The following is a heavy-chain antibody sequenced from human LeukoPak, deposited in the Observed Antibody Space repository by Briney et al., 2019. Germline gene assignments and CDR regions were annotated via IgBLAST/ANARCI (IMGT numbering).Heavy chain of an antibody. J-gene: IGHJ5*02. D-gene: IGHD4-17*01. Sequence: GGSLRLSCAASGFSLSTYAMSWVRQAPGKGPEWVSAISGAGGRTYYADSVKGRFTISRDNSKNTLYLQMDSLRAEDTAVYYCAKDRADNGDXLRFDPWGQGTLVTVSS. CDR3: AKDRADNGDXLRFDP. V-gene: IGHV3-23*01. CDR1: GFSLSTYA. CDR2: ISGAGGRT.